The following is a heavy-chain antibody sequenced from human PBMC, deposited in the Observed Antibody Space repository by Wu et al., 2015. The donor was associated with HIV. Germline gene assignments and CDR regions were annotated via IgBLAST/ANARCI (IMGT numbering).Heavy chain of an antibody. CDR2: IYYSGST. Sequence: VQLQESGPGLVKPSQTLSLTCTVSGGSISSGDYYWSWIRQPPGKGLEWIGYIYYSGSTYYNPSLKSRVTISVDTSKNQFSLKLSSVTAADTAVYYCARGPSMVRGATRAVAGSYWFDPWGQGTLVTVSS. J-gene: IGHJ5*02. CDR1: GGSISSGDYY. V-gene: IGHV4-30-4*08. D-gene: IGHD3-10*01. CDR3: ARGPSMVRGATRAVAGSYWFDP.